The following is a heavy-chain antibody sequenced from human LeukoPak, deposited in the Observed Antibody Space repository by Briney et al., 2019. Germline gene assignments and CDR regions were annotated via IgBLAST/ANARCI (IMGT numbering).Heavy chain of an antibody. Sequence: ASVKVSCKASGYTFTGYYMHWVRQAPGQGLEWVGLVNPNNGDTKYAQKFQGRVTMTRDTSVNTAFMELSRLRSDDTAVYYRARDSRVTNGDYWGQGTLITVSS. V-gene: IGHV1-2*02. D-gene: IGHD3-10*01. J-gene: IGHJ4*02. CDR3: ARDSRVTNGDY. CDR2: VNPNNGDT. CDR1: GYTFTGYY.